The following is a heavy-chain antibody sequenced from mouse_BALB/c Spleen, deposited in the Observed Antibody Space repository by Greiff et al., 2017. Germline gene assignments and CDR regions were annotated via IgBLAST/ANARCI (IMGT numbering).Heavy chain of an antibody. J-gene: IGHJ3*01. CDR3: ARKGNWDSWFAY. V-gene: IGHV1S81*02. D-gene: IGHD4-1*01. CDR1: GYTFTSYW. CDR2: INPSNGRT. Sequence: QVQLQQPGAELVKPGASVKLSCKASGYTFTSYWMHWVKQRPGQGLEWIGEINPSNGRTNYNEKFKSKATLTVDKSSSTAYMQLSSLTSEDSAVYYCARKGNWDSWFAYWGQGTLVTVAA.